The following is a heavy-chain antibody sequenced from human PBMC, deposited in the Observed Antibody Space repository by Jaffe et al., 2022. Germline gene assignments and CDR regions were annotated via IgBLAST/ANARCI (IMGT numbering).Heavy chain of an antibody. CDR3: ARVTPAAGTSFDY. CDR1: GFTFSTYE. J-gene: IGHJ4*02. Sequence: EVQLVESGGALVQPGGSLRLSCAASGFTFSTYEMNWVRQAPGKGLEWVSYISSLGSTMYYADSVKGRFTISRNNAKNALYLQMNSLRAEDTAVYYCARVTPAAGTSFDYWGQGTLVTVSS. D-gene: IGHD6-13*01. V-gene: IGHV3-48*03. CDR2: ISSLGSTM.